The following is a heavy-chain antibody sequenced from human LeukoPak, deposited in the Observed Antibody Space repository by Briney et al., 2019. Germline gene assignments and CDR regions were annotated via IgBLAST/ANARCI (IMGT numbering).Heavy chain of an antibody. Sequence: PSETLSLTCAVSGYSISSGYYWGWILQPPGKGLEGIGSIYHSGSTYYNPSLKSRVTISVDTSKNQFSLKLSSVTAADTAVYYCARHRSIFGVAPREWGQGTLVTVSS. CDR1: GYSISSGYY. D-gene: IGHD3-3*01. CDR2: IYHSGST. V-gene: IGHV4-38-2*01. CDR3: ARHRSIFGVAPRE. J-gene: IGHJ4*02.